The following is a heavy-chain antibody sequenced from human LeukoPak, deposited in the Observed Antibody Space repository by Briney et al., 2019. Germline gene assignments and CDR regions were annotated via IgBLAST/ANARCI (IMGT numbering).Heavy chain of an antibody. V-gene: IGHV4-61*02. D-gene: IGHD3-22*01. CDR2: IYTSGST. CDR1: GGSISSDSYY. Sequence: SETLSLTCTVSGGSISSDSYYWSWIRQPAGKGLEWIGRIYTSGSTNYNPSLKSRVTISVDTSKNQFSLKLGSVTAADTAVYYCAKDRWYYDSSGSPFDYWGQGTLVTVSS. J-gene: IGHJ4*02. CDR3: AKDRWYYDSSGSPFDY.